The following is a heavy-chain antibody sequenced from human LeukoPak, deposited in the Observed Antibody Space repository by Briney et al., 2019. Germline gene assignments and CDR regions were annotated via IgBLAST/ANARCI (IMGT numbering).Heavy chain of an antibody. CDR2: IYFSGTT. CDR3: ARGVSEHRAFYDWFDP. Sequence: TSQTLSLTCTVSGDSISGGDYYWSWIRQPPGKGLEWIGYIYFSGTTYYNPSLKSRVIISVDTSKNQFSLKLSSVTAADTAVYYCARGVSEHRAFYDWFDPWGQGTLVTVSS. V-gene: IGHV4-30-4*08. J-gene: IGHJ5*02. CDR1: GDSISGGDYY. D-gene: IGHD2/OR15-2a*01.